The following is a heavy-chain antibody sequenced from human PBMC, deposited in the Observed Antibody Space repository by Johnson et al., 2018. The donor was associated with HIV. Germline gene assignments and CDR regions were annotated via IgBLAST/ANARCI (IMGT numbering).Heavy chain of an antibody. D-gene: IGHD6-13*01. CDR2: IKSKTDGGTP. CDR3: TTDGYSSSWIRDAFDI. V-gene: IGHV3-15*01. J-gene: IGHJ3*02. CDR1: GFTFSNAW. Sequence: VQLVESGGGLVKPGGSLRLSCAASGFTFSNAWMNWVRQAPGKGLEWVGRIKSKTDGGTPDYAAPVKGRFTISRDDSKNTLYLQMNSLKTEDTAVYYCTTDGYSSSWIRDAFDIWGQGTMVTVSS.